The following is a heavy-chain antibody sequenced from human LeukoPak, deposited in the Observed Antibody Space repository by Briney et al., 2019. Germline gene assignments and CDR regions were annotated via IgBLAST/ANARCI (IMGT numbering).Heavy chain of an antibody. V-gene: IGHV4-59*08. D-gene: IGHD3-22*01. J-gene: IGHJ3*02. Sequence: SETLSLTCTVSGVSITTYYWSWIRQPPGKGLDWIGYIDFSGTTNYIPSLKSRATMSLDTSKSQISLKLSSVTAADTAVYYCARRLYFYDSSGYYYHAFDIWGQGTMVTVSS. CDR1: GVSITTYY. CDR2: IDFSGTT. CDR3: ARRLYFYDSSGYYYHAFDI.